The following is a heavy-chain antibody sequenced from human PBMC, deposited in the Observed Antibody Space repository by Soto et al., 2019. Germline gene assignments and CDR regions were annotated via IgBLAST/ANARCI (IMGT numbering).Heavy chain of an antibody. CDR3: ATISSESYYYGMDV. CDR1: GYTFTGYY. J-gene: IGHJ6*02. Sequence: QVQLVQSGAEVKKPGASVKVSCKASGYTFTGYYMHWVRQAPGQGLEWMGWINPNRGGTNYAQKFQGEVTMTRDTSISTAYMELSRLRSDDTAVYYCATISSESYYYGMDVWGQGTTVTVSS. V-gene: IGHV1-2*02. CDR2: INPNRGGT. D-gene: IGHD6-6*01.